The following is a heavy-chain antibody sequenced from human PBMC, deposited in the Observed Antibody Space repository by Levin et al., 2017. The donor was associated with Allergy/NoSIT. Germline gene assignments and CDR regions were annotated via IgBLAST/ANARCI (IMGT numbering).Heavy chain of an antibody. J-gene: IGHJ4*02. CDR2: ISSSSSLI. Sequence: GGSLRLSCAASGFTFSDYSMSWVRQAPGKGLEWVSFISSSSSLIHYADSVKGRFTISRDNARNSLYLQMNSLRAEDTAVYYCARVIYSGSYRFHDWGQGTLVTVSS. V-gene: IGHV3-48*01. CDR1: GFTFSDYS. CDR3: ARVIYSGSYRFHD. D-gene: IGHD1-26*01.